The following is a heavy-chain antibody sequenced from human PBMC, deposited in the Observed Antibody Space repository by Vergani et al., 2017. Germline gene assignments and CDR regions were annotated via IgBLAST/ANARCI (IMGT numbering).Heavy chain of an antibody. V-gene: IGHV4-34*01. Sequence: QVQLQQWGAGLLKPSETLSLTCAVYGGSFSGYYWSWIRQPPGRGLEWIGEINHSGSTNYNPSLKSRVTLSVDTSTNQFSRKLSSVTAADTAVYYCASTATSRPYYCYGMDVWGQGTTVTVAS. CDR2: INHSGST. J-gene: IGHJ6*02. CDR1: GGSFSGYY. CDR3: ASTATSRPYYCYGMDV. D-gene: IGHD1-14*01.